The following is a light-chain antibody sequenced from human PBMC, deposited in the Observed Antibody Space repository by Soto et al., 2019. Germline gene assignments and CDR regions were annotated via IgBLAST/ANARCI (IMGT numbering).Light chain of an antibody. Sequence: DVVMTQAPLSLPVTLGQPPSISCRSSQSLVYGDGNTYLNWFKQRPGQSPRRLIYKVSDRDSGVPDRFSGSGSGTHCTLKISRVEDEDGGVYFRMRATHRPYSFGQRNKLESK. V-gene: IGKV2-30*01. J-gene: IGKJ2*01. CDR2: KVS. CDR1: QSLVYGDGNTY. CDR3: MRATHRPYS.